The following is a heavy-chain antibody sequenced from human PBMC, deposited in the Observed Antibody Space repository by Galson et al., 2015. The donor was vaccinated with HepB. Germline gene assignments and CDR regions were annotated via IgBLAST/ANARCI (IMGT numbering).Heavy chain of an antibody. V-gene: IGHV1-58*02. CDR1: GFTFTSSA. D-gene: IGHD3-10*01. J-gene: IGHJ6*02. CDR3: AAAQEMVRGVAPNYYYYGMDV. Sequence: SVKVSCKASGFTFTSSAMQWVRQARGQRLEWIGWIVVGSGNTNYAQKFQERVTITRDMSTSTAYMELSSLRSEDTAVYYCAAAQEMVRGVAPNYYYYGMDVWGQGTTVTVSS. CDR2: IVVGSGNT.